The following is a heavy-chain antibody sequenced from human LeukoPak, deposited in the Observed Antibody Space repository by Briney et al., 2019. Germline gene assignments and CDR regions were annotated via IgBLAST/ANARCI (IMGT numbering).Heavy chain of an antibody. CDR2: IYHSGST. CDR1: GGSISSSNW. J-gene: IGHJ6*03. D-gene: IGHD3-10*01. CDR3: ARVWYYGSGSYYDLYYYYYMDV. Sequence: SGTLSLTCAVSGGSISSSNWWSWVRQPPGKGLEWIGEIYHSGSTNYNPSLKSRVTISVDTSKNQFSLKLSSVTAADTAVYYCARVWYYGSGSYYDLYYYYYMDVWGKGTTVTISS. V-gene: IGHV4-4*02.